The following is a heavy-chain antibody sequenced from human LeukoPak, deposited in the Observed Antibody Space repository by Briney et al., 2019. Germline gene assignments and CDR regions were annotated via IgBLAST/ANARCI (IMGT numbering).Heavy chain of an antibody. CDR1: GFTFSSYV. CDR2: ISYDGRNK. CDR3: ARRWLRIFEGMDV. Sequence: PGRSLRLSCAASGFTFSSYVMHWVRQAPGKGLEWVAVISYDGRNKHYADSVKGRFTISRDNSKNTLYLQMNSLRAEDTAVYYCARRWLRIFEGMDVWGQGTTVTAS. J-gene: IGHJ6*02. D-gene: IGHD5-12*01. V-gene: IGHV3-30*04.